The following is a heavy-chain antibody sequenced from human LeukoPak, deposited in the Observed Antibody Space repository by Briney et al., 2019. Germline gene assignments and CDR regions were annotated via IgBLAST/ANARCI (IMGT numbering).Heavy chain of an antibody. D-gene: IGHD1-1*01. Sequence: ASVRVSCKASGYTFTGYYMHWVRQAPGQGLEWMGWINPNSGGTNYAQNLQGRVTMTTDTSTSTAYMELRSLRSDDTAVYYCARAGSYYYMDVWGKGTTVTVSS. V-gene: IGHV1-2*02. CDR3: ARAGSYYYMDV. J-gene: IGHJ6*03. CDR2: INPNSGGT. CDR1: GYTFTGYY.